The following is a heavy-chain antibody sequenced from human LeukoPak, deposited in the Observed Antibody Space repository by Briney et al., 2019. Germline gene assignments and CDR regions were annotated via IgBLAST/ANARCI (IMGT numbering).Heavy chain of an antibody. D-gene: IGHD3-16*01. J-gene: IGHJ4*02. CDR3: AKSYDYVWEFDY. CDR2: ISGSGGST. CDR1: GFTFSSYA. Sequence: GGSLRLSCAASGFTFSSYAMSWVRQAPGKGLEWVSAISGSGGSTYYADSVKGRFTISRDNSKNTLYLQMDSLRAEDTAVYYCAKSYDYVWEFDYWGQGTLVTVSS. V-gene: IGHV3-23*01.